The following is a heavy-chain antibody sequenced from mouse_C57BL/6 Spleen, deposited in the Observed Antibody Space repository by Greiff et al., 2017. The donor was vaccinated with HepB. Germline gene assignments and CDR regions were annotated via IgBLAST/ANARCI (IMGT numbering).Heavy chain of an antibody. Sequence: QVQLQQPGAELVMPGASVKLSCKASGYTFTSYWMHWVKQRPGQGLEWIGEIDPSDSYTNYNQKFKGKSTLTVDKSSSTAYMQLSSLTSEDSAVYYCARGDGNYLFDYWGQGTTLTVSS. V-gene: IGHV1-69*01. CDR1: GYTFTSYW. CDR3: ARGDGNYLFDY. CDR2: IDPSDSYT. J-gene: IGHJ2*01. D-gene: IGHD2-1*01.